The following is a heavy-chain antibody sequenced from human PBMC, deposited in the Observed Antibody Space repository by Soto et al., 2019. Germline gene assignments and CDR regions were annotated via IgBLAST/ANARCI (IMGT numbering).Heavy chain of an antibody. CDR2: INHSGST. Sequence: SVTLSLSCAVHEGSRSGYSWCWIRQPPGKGLEWIGEINHSGSTNYNPSLKRRVTISVDTSKNQFSLKLSSVTAADTAVYYCARVPNSGYDDDYYYYGMDVWGQGTTVT. J-gene: IGHJ6*02. CDR3: ARVPNSGYDDDYYYYGMDV. CDR1: EGSRSGYS. V-gene: IGHV4-34*01. D-gene: IGHD5-12*01.